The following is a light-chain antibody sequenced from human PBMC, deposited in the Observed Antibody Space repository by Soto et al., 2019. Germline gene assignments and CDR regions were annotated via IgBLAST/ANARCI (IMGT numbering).Light chain of an antibody. CDR1: SSNIGAGYD. CDR2: GNS. V-gene: IGLV1-40*01. CDR3: QSFDSGVSGLV. Sequence: QAVVTQPPSVSGAPGQRVTISCTGSSSNIGAGYDVHWYQQLPGIAPKLLIYGNSNRPSGVPDRFSGSKSATSASLAITGLQAEDEADYYCQSFDSGVSGLVFGGGTKVTVL. J-gene: IGLJ2*01.